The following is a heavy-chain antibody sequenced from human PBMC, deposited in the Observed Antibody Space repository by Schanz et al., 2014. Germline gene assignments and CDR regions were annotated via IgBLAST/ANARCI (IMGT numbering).Heavy chain of an antibody. CDR3: ARPRYCTGSSCYDAFDI. CDR2: IHYSRGT. V-gene: IGHV4-59*08. D-gene: IGHD2-15*01. J-gene: IGHJ3*02. CDR1: GGSISGYY. Sequence: QVQLQESGPGLVKPSETLSLTCAVSGGSISGYYWSWIRQPPGKGLEWIAFIHYSRGTNYNPSLKGRVTISGDTSKNDFSLRVASVTAADTAVYYCARPRYCTGSSCYDAFDIWGQGTMVTVSS.